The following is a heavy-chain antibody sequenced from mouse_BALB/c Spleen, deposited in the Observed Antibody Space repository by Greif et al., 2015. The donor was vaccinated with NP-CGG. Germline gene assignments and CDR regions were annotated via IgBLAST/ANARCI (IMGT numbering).Heavy chain of an antibody. D-gene: IGHD2-14*01. V-gene: IGHV1-55*01. CDR2: IYPGSGST. J-gene: IGHJ2*01. Sequence: QVQLQQSGAELVKPGTSVKLSCKASGYNFTSYWINWVKLRPGQGLEWIGDIYPGSGSTNYNEKFKSKATLTVDTSSSTAYMQLSSLASEDSALYYCARSYYYRYAYFDYWGQGTTLTVSS. CDR3: ARSYYYRYAYFDY. CDR1: GYNFTSYW.